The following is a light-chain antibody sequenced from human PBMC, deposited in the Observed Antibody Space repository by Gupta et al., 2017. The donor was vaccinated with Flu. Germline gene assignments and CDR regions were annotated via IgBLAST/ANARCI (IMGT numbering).Light chain of an antibody. V-gene: IGKV1-39*01. Sequence: SSLSASVGDRVTITCRASQSISKYLNWYQKKPGEAPKLLVYAASSLQSGVPSRFSASGSGTDFTLTISSLQPEDCATYFCQQSYRTPLLTFGPGTKVDIK. CDR2: AAS. J-gene: IGKJ3*01. CDR1: QSISKY. CDR3: QQSYRTPLLT.